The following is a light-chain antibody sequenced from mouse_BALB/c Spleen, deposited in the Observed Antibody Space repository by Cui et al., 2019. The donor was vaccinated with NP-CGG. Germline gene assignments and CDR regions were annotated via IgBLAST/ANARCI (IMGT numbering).Light chain of an antibody. CDR1: TGAVTTSNY. J-gene: IGLJ1*01. V-gene: IGLV1*01. CDR3: ALWYSNHWV. CDR2: GTN. Sequence: QAVVTQESALTKSPGKTVTLTCRSSTGAVTTSNYANWVQEKPDHLFTGLIGGTNNRAPGVPPRFSGSLIGDKAALTITGAQTEDEAVYFCALWYSNHWVFGGGTKLTVL.